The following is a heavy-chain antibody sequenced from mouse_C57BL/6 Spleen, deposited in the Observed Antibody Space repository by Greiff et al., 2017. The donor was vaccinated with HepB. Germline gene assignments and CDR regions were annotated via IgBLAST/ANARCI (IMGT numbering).Heavy chain of an antibody. CDR2: IYPRSGNT. CDR3: ARRGQFITTVVAHWYFDV. CDR1: GYTFTSYG. J-gene: IGHJ1*03. V-gene: IGHV1-81*01. Sequence: VQLQQSGAELARPGASVKLSCKASGYTFTSYGISWVKQRTGQGLEWIGEIYPRSGNTYYNEKFKGKATLTADKSSSTAYMELRSLTSEDSAVYFCARRGQFITTVVAHWYFDVWGTGTTVTVSS. D-gene: IGHD1-1*01.